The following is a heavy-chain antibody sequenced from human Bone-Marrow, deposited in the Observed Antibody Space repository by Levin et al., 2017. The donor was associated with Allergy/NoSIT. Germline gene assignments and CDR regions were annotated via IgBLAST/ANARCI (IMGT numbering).Heavy chain of an antibody. J-gene: IGHJ4*02. CDR2: IKPDGSER. Sequence: GGSLRLSCAASGFTFSAYWVTWVRQAPGKGLEWVANIKPDGSERSYVDSVKGRFTISRDNARNSLYLQMNSLRVEDTAVYFCAREDYRSFDFWGQGTLVTVSS. V-gene: IGHV3-7*01. CDR3: AREDYRSFDF. D-gene: IGHD3-16*01. CDR1: GFTFSAYW.